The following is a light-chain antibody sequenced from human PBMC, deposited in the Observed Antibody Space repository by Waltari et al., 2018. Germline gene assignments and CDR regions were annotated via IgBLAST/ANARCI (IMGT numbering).Light chain of an antibody. J-gene: IGKJ1*01. Sequence: LYNPNEKKDVAVCHQNRGQPPKRRLYWPSTRQSGVPDRFSRSASATDFTRTISSLQAEDVAVDYCQQYYSRRTFGQGTRVEIK. CDR2: WPS. CDR3: QQYYSRRT. V-gene: IGKV4-1*01. CDR1: LYNPNEKKD.